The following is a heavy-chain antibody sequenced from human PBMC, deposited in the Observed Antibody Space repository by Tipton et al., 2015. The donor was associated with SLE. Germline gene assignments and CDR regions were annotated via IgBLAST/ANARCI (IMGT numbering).Heavy chain of an antibody. CDR2: IYHSGST. J-gene: IGHJ4*02. CDR3: AREGDDDY. CDR1: GYSTSSGYY. Sequence: LRLSCAVSGYSTSSGYYWGWIRQPPGKGLEWIGSIYHSGSTYYNPSLKSRVTISVDTSKSQFSLKLSSVTAADTAVYYCAREGDDDYWGQGTLVTVSS. D-gene: IGHD3-16*01. V-gene: IGHV4-38-2*01.